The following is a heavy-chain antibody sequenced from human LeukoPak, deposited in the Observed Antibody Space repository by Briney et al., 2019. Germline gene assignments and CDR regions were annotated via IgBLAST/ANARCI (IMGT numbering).Heavy chain of an antibody. J-gene: IGHJ4*02. CDR2: VDHTGRP. CDR1: GGSFSSYF. V-gene: IGHV4-34*01. Sequence: SETLSLTCVGHGGSFSSYFWSWIRQSPGKGLEWIGEVDHTGRPKYNPTLESRLIISVDKFKNQISLTLTSVTAADTAVYYCAKDRERPSQFDYWGQGTLVTVSS. CDR3: AKDRERPSQFDY. D-gene: IGHD2-15*01.